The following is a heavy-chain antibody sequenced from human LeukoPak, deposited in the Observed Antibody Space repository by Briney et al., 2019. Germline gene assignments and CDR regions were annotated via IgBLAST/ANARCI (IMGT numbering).Heavy chain of an antibody. J-gene: IGHJ5*02. CDR2: FFHGGST. V-gene: IGHV4-38-2*01. CDR3: ARGYLATAGLRAPNWFAP. Sequence: SETLSLACAVSGYPITSDYYWGGIRQPPGKGLEWIGSFFHGGSTYYNPSLKTRVTISVDTSKNQFSLNLGSVTAADTAFYYCARGYLATAGLRAPNWFAPWGQGTLVTVSS. D-gene: IGHD3-16*01. CDR1: GYPITSDYY.